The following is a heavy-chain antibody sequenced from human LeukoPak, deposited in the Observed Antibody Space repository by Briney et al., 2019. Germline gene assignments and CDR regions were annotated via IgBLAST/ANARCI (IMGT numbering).Heavy chain of an antibody. J-gene: IGHJ6*02. CDR3: ARGRDIVVVPANYYGMDV. CDR1: GGSFSGYY. D-gene: IGHD2-2*01. Sequence: SETLSLTCAVYGGSFSGYYWSWIRQPPGKGLEWIGEINHSGSTNYNPSLKSRVTISVDTSKNQFSLKLSSVTAADTAVYYCARGRDIVVVPANYYGMDVWGQGTTVTVSS. CDR2: INHSGST. V-gene: IGHV4-34*01.